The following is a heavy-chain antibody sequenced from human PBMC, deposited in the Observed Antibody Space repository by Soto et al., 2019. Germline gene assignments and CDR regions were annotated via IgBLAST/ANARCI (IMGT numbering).Heavy chain of an antibody. J-gene: IGHJ4*02. CDR3: ARSPRSSPYFDY. CDR1: EYSFSTYW. D-gene: IGHD6-13*01. CDR2: IYPGDSDT. Sequence: GESLKISCKGSEYSFSTYWIAWVRQMPGKGLEWMGIIYPGDSDTRYSPSFHGKVTISADRSINTAYLQWNSLEASDTAFYFCARSPRSSPYFDYWGQGALVTVSS. V-gene: IGHV5-51*01.